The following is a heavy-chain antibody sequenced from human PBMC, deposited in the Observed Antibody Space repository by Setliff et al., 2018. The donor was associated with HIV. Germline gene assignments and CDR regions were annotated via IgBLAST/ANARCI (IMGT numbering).Heavy chain of an antibody. J-gene: IGHJ4*02. D-gene: IGHD3-22*01. CDR3: ARLTTTYYYDSSAYYHPV. V-gene: IGHV4-38-2*02. Sequence: TSETLSLTCTVSGYSVNSDYLWCWIRQPPGKGLEWIGSVYHSGSTYYNPSLKSRLTISVDTSKNQFSLKLSSVTAADTAVFYCARLTTTYYYDSSAYYHPVWGQGTLVTVSS. CDR2: VYHSGST. CDR1: GYSVNSDYL.